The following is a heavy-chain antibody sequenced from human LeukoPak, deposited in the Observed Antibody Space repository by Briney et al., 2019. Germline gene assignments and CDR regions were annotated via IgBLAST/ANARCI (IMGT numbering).Heavy chain of an antibody. CDR1: GFIFSNYG. V-gene: IGHV3-30*03. CDR2: ISYDGSNK. J-gene: IGHJ4*02. CDR3: ATTLGSGWKFDY. D-gene: IGHD6-19*01. Sequence: GRSLRLSCAASGFIFSNYGIHWVRQAPGKGLEWVAVISYDGSNKYSDDVNGRFTSSRDNSKNSLFLQMNSLRPDDTAVYYCATTLGSGWKFDYWGQGTLVTVSS.